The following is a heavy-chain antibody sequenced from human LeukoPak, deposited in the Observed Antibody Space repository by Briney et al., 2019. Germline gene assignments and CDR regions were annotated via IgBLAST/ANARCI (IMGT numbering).Heavy chain of an antibody. CDR1: GGTFSSYT. J-gene: IGHJ4*02. Sequence: ASVKVSCKASGGTFSSYTISWVRQAPGRGLEWMGRIIPILGIANYAQKFQGRVTITAEKSTSTAYMELSSLRSEDTAVYYCAREPHGADSGSYEDYWGQGTLVTVSS. CDR3: AREPHGADSGSYEDY. V-gene: IGHV1-69*04. CDR2: IIPILGIA. D-gene: IGHD1-26*01.